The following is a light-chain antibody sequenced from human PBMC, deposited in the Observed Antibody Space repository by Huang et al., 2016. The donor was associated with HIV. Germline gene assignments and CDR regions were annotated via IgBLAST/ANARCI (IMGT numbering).Light chain of an antibody. J-gene: IGKJ2*01. Sequence: TQSPATLSVSPGERATLSCRASQGIANKLPWYQVKPGQAPRLLIFDASYRATDVPARFSGSGSDIDFTLTISDLQSEDSAVYYCQQYNRWPRTFGQGTEVEIK. V-gene: IGKV3-15*01. CDR3: QQYNRWPRT. CDR2: DAS. CDR1: QGIANK.